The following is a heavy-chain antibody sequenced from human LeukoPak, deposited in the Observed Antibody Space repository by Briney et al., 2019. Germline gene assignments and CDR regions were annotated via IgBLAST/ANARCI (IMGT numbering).Heavy chain of an antibody. Sequence: GGSLRLSCATSGFTFSNYWMSWLRQAPGKGLVWVSRIKNDGSSASYAESVKGRFTISRDNARNTLYLQMNSLRVDETAVYYCAKSDWFDPWGRGILVTVSS. V-gene: IGHV3-74*01. J-gene: IGHJ5*02. CDR2: IKNDGSSA. CDR3: AKSDWFDP. CDR1: GFTFSNYW.